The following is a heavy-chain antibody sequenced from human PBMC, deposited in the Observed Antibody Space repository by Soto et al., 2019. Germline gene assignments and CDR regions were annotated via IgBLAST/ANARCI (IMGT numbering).Heavy chain of an antibody. CDR1: GFSLSTSGVG. V-gene: IGHV2-5*02. J-gene: IGHJ4*02. CDR2: IYWDDDK. Sequence: QITLKESGPTLVKPTQTLTLTCTFSGFSLSTSGVGVGWIRQPPGKALEWLALIYWDDDKRYSPSLKSRLTITKDTSKNPVVLTMTNMDPVDTATYYCAHFSGYSSSWYFDYWGQGTLVTVSS. D-gene: IGHD6-13*01. CDR3: AHFSGYSSSWYFDY.